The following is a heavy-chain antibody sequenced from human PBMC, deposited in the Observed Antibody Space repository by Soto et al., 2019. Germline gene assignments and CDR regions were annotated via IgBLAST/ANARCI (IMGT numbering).Heavy chain of an antibody. Sequence: GGALRLSCSASGFTFSSYAMHWVRQAPGKGLEYVSAISSNGGSTYYADSVKGRFTISRDNSKNTLYLQMSSLRAEDTAAYYCVKDLRDGYNCHWGQGTLVTVSS. CDR2: ISSNGGST. CDR1: GFTFSSYA. V-gene: IGHV3-64D*06. J-gene: IGHJ4*02. CDR3: VKDLRDGYNCH. D-gene: IGHD5-12*01.